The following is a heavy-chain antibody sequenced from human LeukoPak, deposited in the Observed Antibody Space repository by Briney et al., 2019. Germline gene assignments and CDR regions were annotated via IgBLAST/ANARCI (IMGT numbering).Heavy chain of an antibody. CDR2: IKQDGSEK. J-gene: IGHJ2*01. D-gene: IGHD3-22*01. CDR1: GFTFSTYW. Sequence: PGGSLRLSCATSGFTFSTYWMNWVRQAPGKGPEWVANIKQDGSEKYYVDSVKGRFTISRDNAKNSLYLQMNSLRAEDTAVYYCARSQWLPSLIQDLWGRGTLVTVSS. V-gene: IGHV3-7*01. CDR3: ARSQWLPSLIQDL.